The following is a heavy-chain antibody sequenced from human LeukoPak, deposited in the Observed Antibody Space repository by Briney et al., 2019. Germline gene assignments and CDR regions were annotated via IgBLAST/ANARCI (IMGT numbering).Heavy chain of an antibody. CDR2: ISGSGGST. J-gene: IGHJ5*02. Sequence: PGESLRLSCAASGFTFSNYAMSWVRQAPGKGLEWVSSISGSGGSTYYVDSVKGRFTISRDNSKNTLHLQMNILRAEDTAAYYCAKLGGNVASWGQGTLVTVSS. CDR1: GFTFSNYA. CDR3: AKLGGNVAS. D-gene: IGHD4-23*01. V-gene: IGHV3-23*01.